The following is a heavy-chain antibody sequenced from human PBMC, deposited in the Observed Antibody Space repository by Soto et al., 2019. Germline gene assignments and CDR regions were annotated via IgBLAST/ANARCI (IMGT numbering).Heavy chain of an antibody. J-gene: IGHJ5*02. V-gene: IGHV4-39*01. CDR3: ARRSTVKNWFDP. Sequence: PSETLSLTCTVSGGSISSSSYYWGWIRQPPGKGLEWIGSIYYSGSTYYNPSLKSRVTISVDTSKNQSSLKLSSVTAADTAVYYCARRSTVKNWFDPWGQGTLVTVSS. CDR2: IYYSGST. CDR1: GGSISSSSYY. D-gene: IGHD4-17*01.